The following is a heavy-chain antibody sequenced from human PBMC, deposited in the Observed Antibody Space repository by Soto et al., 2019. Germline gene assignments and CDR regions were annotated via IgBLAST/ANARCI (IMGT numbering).Heavy chain of an antibody. D-gene: IGHD6-13*01. Sequence: SETLSLTCTASGGSISSGGYYWSWIRQHPGKGLEWIEYIYYSGSTYYNPSLKSRVTISVDTSKNQFSLKLSSVTAADTAVYYCARSTYSSPDPGIDPWGQGTLVTVSS. V-gene: IGHV4-31*03. J-gene: IGHJ5*02. CDR1: GGSISSGGYY. CDR2: IYYSGST. CDR3: ARSTYSSPDPGIDP.